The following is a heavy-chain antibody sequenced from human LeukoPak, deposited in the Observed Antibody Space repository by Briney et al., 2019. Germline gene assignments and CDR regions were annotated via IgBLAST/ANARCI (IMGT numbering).Heavy chain of an antibody. Sequence: PGGSLRLSCAASGFTFSSYGMHWVRQAPGKGLEWVAFTRYDGSDKYYADSVKGRFTISRDNSKNTLYLQMNSLRAEDTAVYYCANLPLVRGVILAVVYWGQGTLVTVSS. CDR1: GFTFSSYG. CDR2: TRYDGSDK. D-gene: IGHD3-10*01. V-gene: IGHV3-30*02. CDR3: ANLPLVRGVILAVVY. J-gene: IGHJ4*02.